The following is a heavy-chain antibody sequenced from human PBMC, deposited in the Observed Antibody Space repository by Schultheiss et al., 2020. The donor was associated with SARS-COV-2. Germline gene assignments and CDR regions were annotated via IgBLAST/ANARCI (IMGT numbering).Heavy chain of an antibody. J-gene: IGHJ4*02. D-gene: IGHD3-22*01. Sequence: GGSLRLSCAASGFTFSSYSMNWVRQAPGKGLEWVSVIYSGGSTYYADSVKGRFTISRDNSKNTLYLQMNSLRAEDTAVYYCAKDWPRITMIVVANDYWGQGTLVTVSS. CDR2: IYSGGST. CDR3: AKDWPRITMIVVANDY. CDR1: GFTFSSYS. V-gene: IGHV3-23*03.